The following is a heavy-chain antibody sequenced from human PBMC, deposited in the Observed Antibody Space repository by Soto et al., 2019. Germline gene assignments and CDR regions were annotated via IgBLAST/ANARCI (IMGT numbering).Heavy chain of an antibody. CDR1: GYTFTNFG. D-gene: IGHD5-18*01. V-gene: IGHV1-18*01. Sequence: QVQLVQSGPEVKKPGASVKVSCKASGYTFTNFGITWVRQAPGQGLEWVGWISSYNGNTNYAQNLQGRVTMTPDTSKNTTYMELMSLRSDDKAVYYRAPGPKVETANPSDYWGQGTLVTVSS. J-gene: IGHJ4*02. CDR3: APGPKVETANPSDY. CDR2: ISSYNGNT.